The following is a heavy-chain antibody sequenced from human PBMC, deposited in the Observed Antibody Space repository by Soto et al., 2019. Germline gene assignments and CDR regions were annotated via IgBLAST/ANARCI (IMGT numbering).Heavy chain of an antibody. J-gene: IGHJ6*02. CDR3: ARPARSYGDYVRGMDV. CDR2: ISYDGSNK. CDR1: GFTFSSYG. V-gene: IGHV3-30*03. D-gene: IGHD4-17*01. Sequence: PGGSLRLSCAASGFTFSSYGMHWVRQAPGKGLEWVAVISYDGSNKYYADSVKGRFTISRDNSKNTLYLQMNSLRAEDTAVYYCARPARSYGDYVRGMDVWGQGTTVTVSS.